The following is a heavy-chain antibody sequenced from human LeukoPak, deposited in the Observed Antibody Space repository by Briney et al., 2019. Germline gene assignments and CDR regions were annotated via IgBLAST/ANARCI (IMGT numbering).Heavy chain of an antibody. Sequence: PGGSLRLSCAASGFTFSSYAMHWVRQAPGKGLEWVAVISYDGSNKYYADSVKGRFTISRDNSKNTLYLQMNSLRAEDTAVYYCARDHLKADTAMVRFAFDYWGQGTLVTVSS. CDR2: ISYDGSNK. J-gene: IGHJ4*02. CDR3: ARDHLKADTAMVRFAFDY. V-gene: IGHV3-30*04. D-gene: IGHD5-18*01. CDR1: GFTFSSYA.